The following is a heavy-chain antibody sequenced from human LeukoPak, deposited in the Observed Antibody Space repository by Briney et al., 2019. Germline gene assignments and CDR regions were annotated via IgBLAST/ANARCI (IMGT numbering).Heavy chain of an antibody. D-gene: IGHD2-15*01. CDR3: ARVGGGNYYYYGMDV. V-gene: IGHV4-59*08. Sequence: SETLSLTCTVSGGSISSYYWSWIRQPPGKGLEWIGYIYYSGSTNYNPSFKSRVTISVDTSKNQFSPRLSSVTAGDTAVYYCARVGGGNYYYYGMDVWGQGTTVTVSS. J-gene: IGHJ6*02. CDR2: IYYSGST. CDR1: GGSISSYY.